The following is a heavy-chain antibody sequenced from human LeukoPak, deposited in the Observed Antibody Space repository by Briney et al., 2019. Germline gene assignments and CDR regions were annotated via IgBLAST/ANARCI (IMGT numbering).Heavy chain of an antibody. J-gene: IGHJ4*02. CDR3: AKRRYAGSGPFDY. CDR1: GFTFSSSA. V-gene: IGHV3-23*01. Sequence: AGGSLRLSCAVSGFTFSSSAMNWVRQAPGKGLEWVPGISGSGGHTYYADSVKGRFTISRDNSKNTLYLQMNSLRADDTAVYYCAKRRYAGSGPFDYWGQGTLVTVSS. D-gene: IGHD3-10*01. CDR2: ISGSGGHT.